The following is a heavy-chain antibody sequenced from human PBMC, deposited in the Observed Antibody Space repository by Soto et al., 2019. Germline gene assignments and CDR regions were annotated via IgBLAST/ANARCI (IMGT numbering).Heavy chain of an antibody. CDR3: ARCADYDLSFDY. CDR2: IIPIFGTA. Sequence: ASVKVSCKASGGTFSSYAISWVRQAPGQGLEWMGGIIPIFGTANYAQKFQGRVTITADESTSTAYMELSSLRSEDTAVYYCARCADYDLSFDYWGQGTLVTVSS. D-gene: IGHD4-17*01. CDR1: GGTFSSYA. J-gene: IGHJ4*02. V-gene: IGHV1-69*13.